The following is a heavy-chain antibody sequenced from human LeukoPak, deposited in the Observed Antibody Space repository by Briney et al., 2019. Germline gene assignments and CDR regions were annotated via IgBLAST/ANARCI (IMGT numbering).Heavy chain of an antibody. CDR1: GFSVSNNY. CDR2: IYAGDTI. Sequence: QSGGSLRLSCVVSGFSVSNNYVSWVRQAPGKGLEWVSVIYAGDTIKYADSVKGRFTISRDNSKNTVYLQMNSLRAEDTALYYCATIGTGDYREDSWGQGTLVTVSS. J-gene: IGHJ4*02. V-gene: IGHV3-66*01. CDR3: ATIGTGDYREDS. D-gene: IGHD3/OR15-3a*01.